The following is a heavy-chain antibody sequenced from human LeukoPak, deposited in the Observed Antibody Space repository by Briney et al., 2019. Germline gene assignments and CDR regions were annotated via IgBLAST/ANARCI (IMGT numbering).Heavy chain of an antibody. CDR3: ARAYSESYGLGYYYMDV. CDR2: ISSSSSYI. CDR1: GFTFSSYS. D-gene: IGHD1-26*01. J-gene: IGHJ6*03. Sequence: NSGGSLRLSCAVSGFTFSSYSMNWVRQAPGKGLEWVSSISSSSSYIYYADSVKGRFTISRDNAKKSLYLQMNSLRAEDTAVYYCARAYSESYGLGYYYMDVWGKGTTVTVSS. V-gene: IGHV3-21*01.